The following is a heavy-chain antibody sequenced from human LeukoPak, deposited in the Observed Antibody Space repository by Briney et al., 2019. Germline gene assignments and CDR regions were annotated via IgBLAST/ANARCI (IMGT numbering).Heavy chain of an antibody. J-gene: IGHJ4*02. CDR2: IIPIFGTA. D-gene: IGHD5-24*01. CDR1: GGTFSSYV. V-gene: IGHV1-69*05. Sequence: ASVKVSCKASGGTFSSYVISWVRQAPGQGLEWMGGIIPIFGTANYAQKFQGRVTITTDESTSTAYMELSSLRSEGTAVYYCARGARDGYNPSYYFDYWGQGTLVTVSS. CDR3: ARGARDGYNPSYYFDY.